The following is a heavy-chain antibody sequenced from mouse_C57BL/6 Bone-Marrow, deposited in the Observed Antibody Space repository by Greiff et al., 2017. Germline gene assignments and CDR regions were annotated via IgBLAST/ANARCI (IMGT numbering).Heavy chain of an antibody. Sequence: QVQLQQPGAELVRPGTSVKLSCKASGYTFTSYWMHWVKQRPGQGLEWIGVIDPSDSYTNYNQKFKGKATLTVDTSSSTAYMQLSSLTSEDSAVYYCARSGYYCSSFFDYWGQGTTLTVSS. D-gene: IGHD1-1*01. V-gene: IGHV1-59*01. CDR2: IDPSDSYT. CDR1: GYTFTSYW. J-gene: IGHJ2*01. CDR3: ARSGYYCSSFFDY.